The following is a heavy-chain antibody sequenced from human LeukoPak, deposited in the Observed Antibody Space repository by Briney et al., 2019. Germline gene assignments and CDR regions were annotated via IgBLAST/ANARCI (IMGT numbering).Heavy chain of an antibody. Sequence: TGGSLRLSCAASGFMFSSYWMSWARRAPGKGLEWVANIKEDGSEKHYVDSVKGRFTISRDNAKNSLYLQMNSLRVEDTALYYCARGQGIAASYWGQGTLVTVSS. V-gene: IGHV3-7*03. D-gene: IGHD6-25*01. J-gene: IGHJ4*02. CDR3: ARGQGIAASY. CDR1: GFMFSSYW. CDR2: IKEDGSEK.